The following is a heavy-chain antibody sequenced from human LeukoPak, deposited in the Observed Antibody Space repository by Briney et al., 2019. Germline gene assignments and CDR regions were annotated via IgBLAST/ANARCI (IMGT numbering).Heavy chain of an antibody. Sequence: SETLSLTCTVSGDSISTYYWNWIRQPAGKGLEWIGRIYRSRGTNYNPSLESRLTMSVDTSKNQFSLNLKSVTAADTAVYYCARDPGMERFGVVFDYWGQGALVTVSS. CDR1: GDSISTYY. CDR3: ARDPGMERFGVVFDY. V-gene: IGHV4-4*07. D-gene: IGHD3-10*01. CDR2: IYRSRGT. J-gene: IGHJ4*02.